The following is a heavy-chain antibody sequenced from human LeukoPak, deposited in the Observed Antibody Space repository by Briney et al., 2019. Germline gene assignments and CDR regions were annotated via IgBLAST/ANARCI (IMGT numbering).Heavy chain of an antibody. J-gene: IGHJ6*03. Sequence: SETLSLTCTVSGGSISSYYWSWIRQPPGKGLEWIGYIYYSGSTNYNPPLKSRVTISVDTSKNQFSLKLSSVTAADTAVYYCARDKGTVMDVWGKGTTVTVSS. CDR2: IYYSGST. V-gene: IGHV4-59*01. CDR3: ARDKGTVMDV. CDR1: GGSISSYY. D-gene: IGHD1-1*01.